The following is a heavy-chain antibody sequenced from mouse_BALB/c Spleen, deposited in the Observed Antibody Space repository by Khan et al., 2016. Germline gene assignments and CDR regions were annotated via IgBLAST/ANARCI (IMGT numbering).Heavy chain of an antibody. Sequence: QVQLKESGPGLVAPSQSLSITCTISGFSLTSYGVHWVRQPPGKGLEWLVVIWSDGSTTYNSALKSRLSISKDNSKSQVFLKMNSLQTDDTAMYYCARHPGNDDAMDYWGQGTSVTVSS. J-gene: IGHJ4*01. CDR2: IWSDGST. D-gene: IGHD2-2*01. V-gene: IGHV2-6-1*01. CDR1: GFSLTSYG. CDR3: ARHPGNDDAMDY.